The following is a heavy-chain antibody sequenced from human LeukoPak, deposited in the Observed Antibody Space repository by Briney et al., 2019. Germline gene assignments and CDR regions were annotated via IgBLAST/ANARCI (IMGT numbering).Heavy chain of an antibody. CDR1: GYTFTGYY. J-gene: IGHJ5*02. D-gene: IGHD3-3*01. CDR3: ARAYYDFWSGYYRSWFDP. Sequence: ASVKVSCKASGYTFTGYYMHWVRQAPGQGLEWMGWINPNSGGTNYAQKFRGRVTMTRDTSISTAYMELSRLRSDDTAVYYCARAYYDFWSGYYRSWFDPWGQGTLVTVSS. V-gene: IGHV1-2*02. CDR2: INPNSGGT.